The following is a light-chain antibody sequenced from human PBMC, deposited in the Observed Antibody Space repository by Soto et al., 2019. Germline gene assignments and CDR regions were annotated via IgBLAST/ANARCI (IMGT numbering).Light chain of an antibody. CDR1: QSLSSSQ. CDR3: QQYGSSPRT. J-gene: IGKJ1*01. V-gene: IGKV3-20*01. CDR2: DAS. Sequence: EFVLTQSPGTLSLSPGEGATLSCRASQSLSSSQLAWYQQKPGQAPRLLIHDASSRATGISDRFTGSGSGTDFTLTITTLEPEDFAVYYCQQYGSSPRTFGLGTKVDIK.